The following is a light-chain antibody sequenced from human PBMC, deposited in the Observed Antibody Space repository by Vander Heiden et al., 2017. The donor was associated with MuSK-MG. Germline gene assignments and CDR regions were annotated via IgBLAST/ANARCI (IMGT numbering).Light chain of an antibody. CDR1: SSNIGNNY. J-gene: IGLJ2*01. CDR3: AAWDDSLTGPVV. V-gene: IGLV1-47*01. CDR2: RNS. Sequence: QSVLTQPPSASGTPGQRVTISCSGSSSNIGNNYVYWYQQFPGAAPKLLIYRNSQRPAGVPDRFSGSKSGTSASLVISGLRSEDESDYYCAAWDDSLTGPVVFGGGTKLTVL.